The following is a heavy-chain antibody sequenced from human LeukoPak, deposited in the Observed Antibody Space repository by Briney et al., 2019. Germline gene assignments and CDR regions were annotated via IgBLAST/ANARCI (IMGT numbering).Heavy chain of an antibody. CDR3: ARGSSLPATHFDY. D-gene: IGHD2-15*01. V-gene: IGHV3-74*01. CDR2: INSDGSST. J-gene: IGHJ4*02. CDR1: GFTFSSYW. Sequence: GGSLRLSCAASGFTFSSYWMHWVRQAPGKGLVWVSRINSDGSSTSYADSVKGRFTISRDNAKNTLYLQMNSLRAEDTAVYYCARGSSLPATHFDYWGQGTLVTVSS.